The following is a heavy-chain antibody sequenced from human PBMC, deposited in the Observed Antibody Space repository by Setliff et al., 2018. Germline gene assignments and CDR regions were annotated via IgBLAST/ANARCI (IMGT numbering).Heavy chain of an antibody. CDR1: GYTFTTYA. J-gene: IGHJ6*03. Sequence: ASVKVSCKTFGYTFTTYAISWMRQAPGQGLEWMGWINTNTGNPSYAQDFTGRFVFSLDTSVSTAYLQISSLKAEDTAVYYCARASRFGTIVYKGYYYMDVWGKGTTVTVSS. D-gene: IGHD3-10*01. CDR2: INTNTGNP. V-gene: IGHV7-4-1*02. CDR3: ARASRFGTIVYKGYYYMDV.